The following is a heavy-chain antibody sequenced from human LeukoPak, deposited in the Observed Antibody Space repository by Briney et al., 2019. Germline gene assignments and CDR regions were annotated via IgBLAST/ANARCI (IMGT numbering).Heavy chain of an antibody. J-gene: IGHJ4*02. Sequence: ASVKVSCKASGYTFTGYYMHCVRQAPGQGLEWMGWINPNSGGTYYARQFQGRVTMTRDTSISTAYMELSRLTSDDTAVYFCARDRGSAGGTDYWGQGTLVTVSS. CDR3: ARDRGSAGGTDY. D-gene: IGHD6-13*01. CDR2: INPNSGGT. V-gene: IGHV1-2*02. CDR1: GYTFTGYY.